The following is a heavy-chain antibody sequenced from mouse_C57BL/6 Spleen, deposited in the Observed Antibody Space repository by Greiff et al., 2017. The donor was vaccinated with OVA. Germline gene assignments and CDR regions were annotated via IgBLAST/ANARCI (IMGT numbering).Heavy chain of an antibody. V-gene: IGHV14-1*01. J-gene: IGHJ3*01. CDR3: TTSGSHYGFAY. D-gene: IGHD1-3*01. CDR2: IDPEDGDT. CDR1: GFNIKDYY. Sequence: VQLQQSGAELVRPGASVKLSCTASGFNIKDYYMHWVKQRPEQGLEWIGRIDPEDGDTEYAPKFQGKATMTADTSSNTAYLQLGSLTSEDTAVYYCTTSGSHYGFAYWGQGTLVTVSA.